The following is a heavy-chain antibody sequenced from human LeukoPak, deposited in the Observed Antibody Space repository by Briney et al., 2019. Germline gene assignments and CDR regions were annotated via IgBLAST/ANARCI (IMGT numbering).Heavy chain of an antibody. Sequence: PSETLSLTCTVSGGSISSYYWSWIRQPPGKGLEWIGYIYYSGSTNYNPSLKSRVTISVDTSKNQFSLKLSSVTAADTAVYYCARVEGGYGAPNWFDPWGQGTLVTVSS. D-gene: IGHD5-12*01. CDR2: IYYSGST. CDR3: ARVEGGYGAPNWFDP. CDR1: GGSISSYY. V-gene: IGHV4-59*01. J-gene: IGHJ5*02.